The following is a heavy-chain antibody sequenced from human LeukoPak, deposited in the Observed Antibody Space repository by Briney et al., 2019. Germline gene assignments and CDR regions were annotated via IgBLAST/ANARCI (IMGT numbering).Heavy chain of an antibody. CDR1: GFTFSSYA. CDR2: ISSNGGST. D-gene: IGHD2-2*02. Sequence: PGGSLRLSCAASGFTFSSYAMHWVRQAPGKGLEYVSDISSNGGSTYYASSVKGRFTISRDNSKNTLYLQMGSLRAEDMAVYYCARVGYCSSTSCYNYFDYWGQGTLVTVSS. J-gene: IGHJ4*02. CDR3: ARVGYCSSTSCYNYFDY. V-gene: IGHV3-64*01.